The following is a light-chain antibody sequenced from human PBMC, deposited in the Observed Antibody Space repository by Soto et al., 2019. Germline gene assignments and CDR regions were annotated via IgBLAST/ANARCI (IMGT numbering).Light chain of an antibody. CDR2: LGS. CDR1: QRLLHSNGYNY. J-gene: IGKJ1*01. V-gene: IGKV2-28*01. Sequence: DIVMTQSPLSLPVTPGEPASISCRSSQRLLHSNGYNYLYWYLQKPGQSPQLLIYLGSNRASGVPDRFSGSGSSTDFTLNISRVEAEYVGVYYSVQALQTPLTFGQGTKV. CDR3: VQALQTPLT.